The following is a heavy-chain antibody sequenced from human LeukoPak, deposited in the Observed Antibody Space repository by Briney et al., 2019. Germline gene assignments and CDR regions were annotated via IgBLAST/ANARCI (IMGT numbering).Heavy chain of an antibody. CDR1: GFTFDDYA. V-gene: IGHV3-9*01. CDR3: AKEPYYYGSGSYYYYGMDV. D-gene: IGHD3-10*01. Sequence: GGSLRLSCAASGFTFDDYAMHWVRQPPGKGLEWVSGISWNSGSIGYADSVKGRFTISRDNAKNSLYLQMNSLRAEDTALYYCAKEPYYYGSGSYYYYGMDVWGQGTTVTVSS. CDR2: ISWNSGSI. J-gene: IGHJ6*02.